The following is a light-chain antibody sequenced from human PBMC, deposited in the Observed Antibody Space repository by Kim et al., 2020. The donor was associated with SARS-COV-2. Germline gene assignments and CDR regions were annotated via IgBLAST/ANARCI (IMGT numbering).Light chain of an antibody. CDR1: QSVLYSSNNKNY. CDR2: WAS. V-gene: IGKV4-1*01. J-gene: IGKJ1*01. Sequence: DIVMTQSPDSLAVSLGERATINCKSSQSVLYSSNNKNYLAWLQQKPGQPPKLLIYWASTRESGVPDRFSGSGSGTDFTLTISSLQAEDVAVYYCQQYYSSVTFGQGTKVDIK. CDR3: QQYYSSVT.